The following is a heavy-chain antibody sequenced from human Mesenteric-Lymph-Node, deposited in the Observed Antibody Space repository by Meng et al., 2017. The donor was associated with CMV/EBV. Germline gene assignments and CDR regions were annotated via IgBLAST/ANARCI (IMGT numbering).Heavy chain of an antibody. D-gene: IGHD3-10*01. Sequence: SYGVSWGRPAPGQGHEWMGTILPMFDISNYAHNLQDRVTISADESTTTASMELSSLRSEDTAVYYCASRFYDYGSGKTYNALGSFDYWGQGTLVTVSS. CDR2: ILPMFDIS. J-gene: IGHJ4*02. V-gene: IGHV1-69*15. CDR3: ASRFYDYGSGKTYNALGSFDY. CDR1: SYG.